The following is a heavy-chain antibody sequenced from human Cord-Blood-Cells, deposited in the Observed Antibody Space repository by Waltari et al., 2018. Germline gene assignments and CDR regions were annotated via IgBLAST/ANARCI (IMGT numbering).Heavy chain of an antibody. CDR3: ARKEIGVGATAFDI. D-gene: IGHD1-26*01. Sequence: QVQLVQSGAEVKKPGASVKVSCKASGYTFTGYYMHWVRQAPGQGLEWMGRINPNSGGTKYAQKFQGRVTMTRDTSISTAYMELSRLRSDDTAVYYCARKEIGVGATAFDIWGQGTMVTVSS. CDR1: GYTFTGYY. V-gene: IGHV1-2*06. J-gene: IGHJ3*02. CDR2: INPNSGGT.